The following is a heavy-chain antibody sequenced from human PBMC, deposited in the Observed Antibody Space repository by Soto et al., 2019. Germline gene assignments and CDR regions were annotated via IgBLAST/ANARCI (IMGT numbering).Heavy chain of an antibody. D-gene: IGHD6-19*01. V-gene: IGHV3-30*18. Sequence: GGSLRLSCAASGFTFSSYGMHWVRQAPGKGLEWVAVISYDGSNKYYADSVKGRFTISRDNSKNTLYLQMNSLRAEDTAVYYCAKDRIAVADDYYYYGMDVWGQGTTVTVS. CDR2: ISYDGSNK. J-gene: IGHJ6*02. CDR1: GFTFSSYG. CDR3: AKDRIAVADDYYYYGMDV.